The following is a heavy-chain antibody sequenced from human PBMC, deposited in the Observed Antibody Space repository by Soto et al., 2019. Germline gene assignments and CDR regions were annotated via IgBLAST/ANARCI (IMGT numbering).Heavy chain of an antibody. V-gene: IGHV1-3*01. Sequence: ASVKVSCKASGYTFSRYAIHWVRQAPGERLEWMGWINAGKGDTRYSQKFQGRVTITGDTSATTVYMELRSLRSEDTAVYYCARVRTVLGSDYWGQGTLVTVSS. CDR2: INAGKGDT. CDR3: ARVRTVLGSDY. J-gene: IGHJ4*02. D-gene: IGHD4-17*01. CDR1: GYTFSRYA.